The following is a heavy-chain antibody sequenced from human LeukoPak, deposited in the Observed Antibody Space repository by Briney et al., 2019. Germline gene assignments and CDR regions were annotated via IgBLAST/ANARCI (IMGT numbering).Heavy chain of an antibody. CDR2: IYYSGST. CDR3: ARGDDYYDTSDFYSLFDY. V-gene: IGHV4-59*01. J-gene: IGHJ4*02. Sequence: SETLSLTCTVSGGSIRGYYWGWVRQPPGKGLEWIGYIYYSGSTNYNPSLKRRVTISVDTSKKQFSLKLSSVTAADTAVYYCARGDDYYDTSDFYSLFDYGGQGSLVTVSS. D-gene: IGHD3-22*01. CDR1: GGSIRGYY.